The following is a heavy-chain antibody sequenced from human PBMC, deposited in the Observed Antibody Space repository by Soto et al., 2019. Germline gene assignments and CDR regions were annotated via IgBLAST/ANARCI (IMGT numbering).Heavy chain of an antibody. CDR3: ARPRVQYHYYYYGMDV. CDR1: GYSFTSYW. D-gene: IGHD4-4*01. CDR2: IYPGDSDT. J-gene: IGHJ6*02. Sequence: CKGSGYSFTSYWIGWVRQMPGKGLEWMGIIYPGDSDTRYSPSFQGQVTISADKSISTAYLQWSSLKASDTAMYYCARPRVQYHYYYYGMDVWGQGTTVTVSS. V-gene: IGHV5-51*01.